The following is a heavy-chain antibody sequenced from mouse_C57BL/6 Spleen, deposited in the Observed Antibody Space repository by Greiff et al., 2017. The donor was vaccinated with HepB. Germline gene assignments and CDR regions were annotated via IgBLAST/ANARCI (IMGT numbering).Heavy chain of an antibody. CDR1: GYTFTSYT. CDR2: INPSSGYT. D-gene: IGHD1-1*01. J-gene: IGHJ2*01. Sequence: VKLMESGAELARPGASVKMSCKASGYTFTSYTMHWVKQRPGQGLEWIGYINPSSGYTKYNQKFKDKATLTADKSSSTAYMQLSSLTSEDSAVYYCARYYYDGYFDYWGQGTTLTVSS. V-gene: IGHV1-4*01. CDR3: ARYYYDGYFDY.